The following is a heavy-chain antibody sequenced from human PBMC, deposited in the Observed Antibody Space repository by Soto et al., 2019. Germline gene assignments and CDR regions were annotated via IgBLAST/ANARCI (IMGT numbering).Heavy chain of an antibody. D-gene: IGHD6-6*01. CDR1: GFTFSSYG. CDR2: IWYDGSNK. V-gene: IGHV3-33*01. J-gene: IGHJ6*02. Sequence: GESLKISCAASGFTFSSYGMHWVRQAPGKGLEWVAVIWYDGSNKYYADSVKGRFTISRDNSKNTLYLQMNSLRAEDTAVYYCARDGGQLGEVYYGMDVWGQGTTVTVSS. CDR3: ARDGGQLGEVYYGMDV.